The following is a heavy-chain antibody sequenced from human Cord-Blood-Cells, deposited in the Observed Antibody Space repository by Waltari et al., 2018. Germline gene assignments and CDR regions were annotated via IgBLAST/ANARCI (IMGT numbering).Heavy chain of an antibody. J-gene: IGHJ3*02. CDR2: ISSSSSYI. D-gene: IGHD1-26*01. CDR3: AXAGVGATLDAXDI. V-gene: IGHV3-21*01. Sequence: AAXXXTFXSYSXXXVRXXPGKGLEWVSYISSSSSYIYYADSVKGRFTISRDNAKNSLXLQXXSLRAEDTAXYYCAXAGVGATLDAXDIWGXGTMVT. CDR1: XXTFXSYS.